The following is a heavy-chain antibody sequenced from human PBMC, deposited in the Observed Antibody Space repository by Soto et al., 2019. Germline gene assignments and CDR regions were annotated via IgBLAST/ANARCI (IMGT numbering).Heavy chain of an antibody. V-gene: IGHV4-59*01. Sequence: QVQLQESDPGLVKPSETLSLTCTVSGGSISSYYWSWIRQPPGKGLEWIGYIYYSGSTNYNPSLKSRVTISVDTSKHQFSLTLSSVTAADTAVYYCARGTAATNYYYYYGMDVWGQGTTVTVSS. D-gene: IGHD2-2*01. CDR3: ARGTAATNYYYYYGMDV. CDR2: IYYSGST. CDR1: GGSISSYY. J-gene: IGHJ6*02.